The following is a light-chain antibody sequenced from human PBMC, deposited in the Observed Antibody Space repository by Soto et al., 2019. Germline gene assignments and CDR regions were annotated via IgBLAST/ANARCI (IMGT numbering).Light chain of an antibody. CDR1: RSNFGAGYD. J-gene: IGLJ3*02. CDR2: ANS. V-gene: IGLV1-40*01. Sequence: QAVVTQPPSVSGAPGQRVTLSCTGSRSNFGAGYDVHWYQQLPGTAPKLLIYANSNRPSGVPDRFSGSKSGTAASLAITGLQAEDEADYYCQSYDTSLSARVFGGGTKLTVL. CDR3: QSYDTSLSARV.